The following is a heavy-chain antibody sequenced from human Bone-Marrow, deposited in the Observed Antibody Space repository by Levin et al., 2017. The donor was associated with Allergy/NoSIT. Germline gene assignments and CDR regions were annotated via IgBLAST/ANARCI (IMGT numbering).Heavy chain of an antibody. CDR1: GFTFSNAW. J-gene: IGHJ4*02. Sequence: GGSLRLSCAASGFTFSNAWMSWVRQAPGKGLEWVGRIKSKTDGGTTDYAAPVDGRFTISRDDSKTTLYLQMNSLIIEDTAVYYCTTALRWELIPEVNWGQGTLVTVSS. D-gene: IGHD1-26*01. V-gene: IGHV3-15*01. CDR2: IKSKTDGGTT. CDR3: TTALRWELIPEVN.